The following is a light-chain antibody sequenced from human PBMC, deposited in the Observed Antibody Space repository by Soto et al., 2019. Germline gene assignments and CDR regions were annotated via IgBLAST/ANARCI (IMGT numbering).Light chain of an antibody. CDR3: QQSYGTPLT. Sequence: DMEMTQSPSSLSASVGDRVTITCWASQSISNYLYWYQHKPGKVPKLLIYAASSFQSGVQTRFSGSGSGTDFTLTINSLHPEDCATYYCQQSYGTPLTFGGGTKIEIK. CDR1: QSISNY. V-gene: IGKV1-39*01. CDR2: AAS. J-gene: IGKJ4*01.